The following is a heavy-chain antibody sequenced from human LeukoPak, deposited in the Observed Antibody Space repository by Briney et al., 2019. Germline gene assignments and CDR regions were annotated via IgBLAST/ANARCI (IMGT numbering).Heavy chain of an antibody. CDR2: VYYTGST. CDR1: GGSISSYY. CDR3: ARGYSSGLFFGF. D-gene: IGHD6-19*01. V-gene: IGHV4-59*01. Sequence: SETLSLTCTVSGGSISSYYWSWIRQPPGKGLEWIGYVYYTGSTNYNPSLKSRVTISLDTSKSQSSLKLSSVTAADTAVYYCARGYSSGLFFGFWGQGTLVTVSS. J-gene: IGHJ4*02.